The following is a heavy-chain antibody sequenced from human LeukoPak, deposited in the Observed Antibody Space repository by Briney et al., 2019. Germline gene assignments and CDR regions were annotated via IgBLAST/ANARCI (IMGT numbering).Heavy chain of an antibody. CDR3: AREKGATRYYYYYGMDV. J-gene: IGHJ6*02. CDR2: INHSGST. D-gene: IGHD1-26*01. V-gene: IGHV4-34*01. CDR1: GGSFGGYY. Sequence: SETLSLTCAVYGGSFGGYYWSWIRQPPGKGLEWIGEINHSGSTNYNPSLKSRVTISVDTSKNQFSLKLSSVTAADTAVYYCAREKGATRYYYYYGMDVWGQGTTVTVSS.